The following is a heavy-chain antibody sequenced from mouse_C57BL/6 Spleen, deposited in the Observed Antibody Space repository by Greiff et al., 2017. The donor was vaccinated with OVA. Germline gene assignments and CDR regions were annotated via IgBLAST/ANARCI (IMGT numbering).Heavy chain of an antibody. CDR3: ASYGSSYVGAMDY. CDR1: GFTFSDYG. Sequence: EVKVVESGGGLVKPGGSLKLSCAASGFTFSDYGMHWVRQAPEKGLEWVAYISSGSSTIYYADTVKGRFTISRDNAKNTLFLQMTSLRSEDTAMYYCASYGSSYVGAMDYWGQGTSVTVSS. D-gene: IGHD1-1*01. J-gene: IGHJ4*01. V-gene: IGHV5-17*01. CDR2: ISSGSSTI.